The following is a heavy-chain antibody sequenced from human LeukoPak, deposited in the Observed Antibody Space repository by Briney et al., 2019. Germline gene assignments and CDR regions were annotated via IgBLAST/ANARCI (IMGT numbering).Heavy chain of an antibody. CDR2: IYTSGST. D-gene: IGHD3-10*01. CDR1: GGSITGHY. J-gene: IGHJ4*02. CDR3: AREPSRGFGELSLPFDY. Sequence: LETLSLTCTVSGGSITGHYWSWIRQPAGKELEWIGHIYTSGSTTYNPSLKSRVTISVDTSKNQLSLKLSSMTAADTAVYYCAREPSRGFGELSLPFDYWGQGTLVTVSS. V-gene: IGHV4-4*07.